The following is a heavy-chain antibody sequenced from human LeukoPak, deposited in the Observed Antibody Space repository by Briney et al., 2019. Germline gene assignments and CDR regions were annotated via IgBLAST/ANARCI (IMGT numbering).Heavy chain of an antibody. D-gene: IGHD1-26*01. J-gene: IGHJ6*03. V-gene: IGHV4-34*01. Sequence: SETLSLTCAVYGGSFSGYYWSWIRQPPGKGLEWIGEINHSGSTNYNPSLRSRVTISVDTSKNQFSLKLSSVTAADTAFYYCASQGHHGKIVGTTLAYFYMDVWGKGTSVTVSS. CDR2: INHSGST. CDR1: GGSFSGYY. CDR3: ASQGHHGKIVGTTLAYFYMDV.